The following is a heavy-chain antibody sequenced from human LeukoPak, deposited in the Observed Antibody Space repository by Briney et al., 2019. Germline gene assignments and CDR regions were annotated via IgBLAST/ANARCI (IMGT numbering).Heavy chain of an antibody. J-gene: IGHJ4*02. V-gene: IGHV3-30*02. CDR1: GFTFSSSG. CDR2: IRYDGSTK. CDR3: AKGQGGISLGDY. D-gene: IGHD1-26*01. Sequence: PGGSLRLSCAASGFTFSSSGIHWVRQAPGQGLEWVAFIRYDGSTKYYADSVKGRFTISRDNSKNTLYLQMNSLRAEDTAVYYCAKGQGGISLGDYWGQGTLVTVSS.